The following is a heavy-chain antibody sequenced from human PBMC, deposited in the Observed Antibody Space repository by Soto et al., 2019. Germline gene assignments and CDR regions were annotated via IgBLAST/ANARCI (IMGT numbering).Heavy chain of an antibody. D-gene: IGHD3-16*01. CDR1: GFTFSCYW. J-gene: IGHJ4*02. CDR3: AREPGDDYYDY. Sequence: GGSLRLSWAASGFTFSCYWMSWVRQAPGKGLEWVANIKQDGSEKYYVDSVKGRFTISRDNAKNSLYLQMNSLRAEDTAVYYCAREPGDDYYDYWGQGTLVTVSS. CDR2: IKQDGSEK. V-gene: IGHV3-7*01.